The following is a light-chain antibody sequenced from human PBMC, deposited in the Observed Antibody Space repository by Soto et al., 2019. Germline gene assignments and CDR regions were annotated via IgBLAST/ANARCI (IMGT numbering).Light chain of an antibody. V-gene: IGLV2-14*01. CDR3: RSYTRSSTYV. CDR1: SSDVGGYNY. Sequence: QSVLTQPASVSGSPGQSIAISCTGTSSDVGGYNYVSWYQQHPGKAPKLMIYDVSNRPSGVSNRFSGSKSGSTASLTISGLQAEDEADYYCRSYTRSSTYVFGTGTKVTVL. CDR2: DVS. J-gene: IGLJ1*01.